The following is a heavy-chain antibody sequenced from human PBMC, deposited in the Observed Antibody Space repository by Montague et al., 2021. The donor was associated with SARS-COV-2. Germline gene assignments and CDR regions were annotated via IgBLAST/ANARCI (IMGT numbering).Heavy chain of an antibody. CDR1: GGPISGSSDY. V-gene: IGHV4-39*01. D-gene: IGHD5-18*01. J-gene: IGHJ4*02. CDR3: ARREYSYGGGD. Sequence: SETLSLTCTVTGGPISGSSDYWGWIRQSPGKGLEWIASVDYSANTYYSPSLKSRLTISVDTSKNQFSLKLNSVTAADTALYYCARREYSYGGGDWGQGTLVTVSS. CDR2: VDYSANT.